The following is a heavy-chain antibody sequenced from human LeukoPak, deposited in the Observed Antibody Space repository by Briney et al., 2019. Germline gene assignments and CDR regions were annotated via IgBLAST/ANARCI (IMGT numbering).Heavy chain of an antibody. D-gene: IGHD6-25*01. J-gene: IGHJ4*02. CDR2: VSYLGNDK. V-gene: IGHV3-30-3*01. Sequence: PGRSLRLSCAASGFTFNKYAMHWVRQAPGKGLEWVAVVSYLGNDKFYADSVKGRFTISKDTSNNTVYLEINSLRSEDTAVYYCARPLERRLIHYFDFWGPGTLVTVSS. CDR3: ARPLERRLIHYFDF. CDR1: GFTFNKYA.